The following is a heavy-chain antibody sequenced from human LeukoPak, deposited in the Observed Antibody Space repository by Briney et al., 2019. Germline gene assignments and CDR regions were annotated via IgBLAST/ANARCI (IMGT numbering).Heavy chain of an antibody. Sequence: GGSLRLSGAASGFTFSSYSMNWVRKAPGKGLEWVSYISISSSTIYYADSVKGRFTISRDNAKNSLYLQMNSLRAEDTAVYYCAKAGWYYYDSSGYYSNSGFDYWGQGTLVTVSS. CDR3: AKAGWYYYDSSGYYSNSGFDY. V-gene: IGHV3-48*01. CDR2: ISISSSTI. CDR1: GFTFSSYS. J-gene: IGHJ4*02. D-gene: IGHD3-22*01.